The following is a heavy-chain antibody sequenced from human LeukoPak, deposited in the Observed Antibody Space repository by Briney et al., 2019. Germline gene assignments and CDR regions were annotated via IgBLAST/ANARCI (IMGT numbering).Heavy chain of an antibody. CDR1: GGSISSGGYY. J-gene: IGHJ4*02. CDR2: IYYSGST. CDR3: ARAAHYYDSSGYLYYFDY. D-gene: IGHD3-22*01. V-gene: IGHV4-31*03. Sequence: PSETLSLTCTVSGGSISSGGYYWSWIRQHPGKGLEWIGYIYYSGSTYYNPSLKSRVTISVDTSKNQFSLKLSSVTAADTAVYYCARAAHYYDSSGYLYYFDYWGQGTLVTVSS.